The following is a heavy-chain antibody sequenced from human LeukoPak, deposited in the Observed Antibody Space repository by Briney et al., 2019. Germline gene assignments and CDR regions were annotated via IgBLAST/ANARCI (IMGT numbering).Heavy chain of an antibody. Sequence: SGGSLRLSCAASGFTFSSYGMHWVRQAPGKGLEWVAVIWYDGSNKYYADSVKGRFTISRDNSKNTLYLQMNSLRAEDTAVYSCAKAEGSGNQPFNYWGQGTLVTVSS. J-gene: IGHJ4*02. CDR3: AKAEGSGNQPFNY. CDR2: IWYDGSNK. D-gene: IGHD3-10*01. CDR1: GFTFSSYG. V-gene: IGHV3-33*06.